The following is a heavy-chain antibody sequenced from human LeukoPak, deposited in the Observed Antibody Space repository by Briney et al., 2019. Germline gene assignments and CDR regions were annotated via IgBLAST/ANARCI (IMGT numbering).Heavy chain of an antibody. CDR3: TTDYGSGSYRYFNY. CDR1: GFTFSNAW. Sequence: GGSLRLSCAASGFTFSNAWMSRVRQTPGKGLEWVGRIKSKTDGGTTDYVAPVKGRFTISRDDSKNTLYLQMNSLKSEDTAVYYCTTDYGSGSYRYFNYWGQGTLVTVSS. D-gene: IGHD3-10*01. V-gene: IGHV3-15*01. CDR2: IKSKTDGGTT. J-gene: IGHJ4*02.